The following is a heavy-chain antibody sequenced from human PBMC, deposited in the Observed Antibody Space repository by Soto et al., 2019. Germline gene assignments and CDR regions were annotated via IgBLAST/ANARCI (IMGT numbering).Heavy chain of an antibody. CDR2: LYYSGTT. CDR1: GASITSKS. D-gene: IGHD6-13*01. V-gene: IGHV4-59*01. Sequence: QVKLQESGPGLVKPSETLSLTCTVSGASITSKSWNWVRQSPGKRLEWIVYLYYSGTTNYNPCLKSRVTISIDTSKNQISLNLTSVTAADTAIYYCARGLSWSPYFDLWGQGTRVTVSS. CDR3: ARGLSWSPYFDL. J-gene: IGHJ4*02.